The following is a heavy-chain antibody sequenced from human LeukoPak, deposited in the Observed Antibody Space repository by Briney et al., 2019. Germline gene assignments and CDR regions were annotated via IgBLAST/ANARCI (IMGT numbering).Heavy chain of an antibody. Sequence: GGSLRLSCAASVFTFSSYSMNWVRQAPERGLEWVSYISSSSSYIYYADSVKGRFTISRDNAKNSLYLQMNSLRAEDTAVYYCAREYPYYGGKASYYYYMDVWGKGTTVTVSS. V-gene: IGHV3-21*01. CDR1: VFTFSSYS. D-gene: IGHD4-23*01. CDR3: AREYPYYGGKASYYYYMDV. J-gene: IGHJ6*03. CDR2: ISSSSSYI.